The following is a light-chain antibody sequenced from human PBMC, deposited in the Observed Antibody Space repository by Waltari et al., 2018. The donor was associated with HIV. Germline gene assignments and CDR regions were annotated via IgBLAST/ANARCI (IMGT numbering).Light chain of an antibody. CDR3: QHRSNWPPFT. J-gene: IGKJ3*01. CDR1: HSITKY. CDR2: EAS. V-gene: IGKV3-11*01. Sequence: EIVLTQSPATLSLSPGEGATLSCRASHSITKYLAWYQQKPGQAPRLLIYEASIRATGIPARFSGSWSGTDFTLTISSLEPEDFALYYCQHRSNWPPFTFGPGTEVEIK.